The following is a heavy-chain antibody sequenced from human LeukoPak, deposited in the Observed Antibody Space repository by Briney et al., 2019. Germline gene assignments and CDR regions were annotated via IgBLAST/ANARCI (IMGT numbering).Heavy chain of an antibody. CDR1: GYTFTGYY. V-gene: IGHV1-2*02. CDR2: INPNSGGT. Sequence: GASVKVSCKASGYTFTGYYMHWVRQAPGQGLEWMGWINPNSGGTNYAQKFQGRVTITRNTSISTAYMELSSLRSEDTAVYYCARAPVTNYYYYYYYYMDVWGKGTTVTVSS. J-gene: IGHJ6*03. CDR3: ARAPVTNYYYYYYYYMDV. D-gene: IGHD4/OR15-4a*01.